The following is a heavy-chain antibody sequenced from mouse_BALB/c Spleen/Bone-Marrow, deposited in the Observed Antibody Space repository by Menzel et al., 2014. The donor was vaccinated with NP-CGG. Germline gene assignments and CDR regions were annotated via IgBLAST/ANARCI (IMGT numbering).Heavy chain of an antibody. Sequence: EVMLVESGGGLVQPGGSLKLSCAASGFTFSRYDMSWVRQTPDMRLELVANINSNGGGTYYPDSVKGRFTISRDNAKNTLYLRMSGLKSEDTAMYFCARGVVKVWFAYWGQGTLVTVSA. V-gene: IGHV5-6-3*01. CDR2: INSNGGGT. CDR3: ARGVVKVWFAY. CDR1: GFTFSRYD. D-gene: IGHD1-1*02. J-gene: IGHJ3*01.